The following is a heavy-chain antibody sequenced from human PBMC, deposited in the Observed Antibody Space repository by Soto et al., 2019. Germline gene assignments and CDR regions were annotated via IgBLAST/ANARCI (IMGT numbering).Heavy chain of an antibody. J-gene: IGHJ2*01. V-gene: IGHV3-11*01. CDR2: ISSSGSTI. CDR3: ASQGFYIVATIGQADWYFDL. CDR1: GFTFSDYY. D-gene: IGHD5-12*01. Sequence: GGSLRLSCAASGFTFSDYYMSWIRQAPGKGLEWVSYISSSGSTIYYADSVKGRFTISRDNAKNSLYLQMNSLRAEDTAVYYCASQGFYIVATIGQADWYFDLWGRGTLVTVSS.